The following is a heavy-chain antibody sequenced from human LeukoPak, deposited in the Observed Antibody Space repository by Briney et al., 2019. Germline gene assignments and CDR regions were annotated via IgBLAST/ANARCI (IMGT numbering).Heavy chain of an antibody. CDR2: ISGSGGST. CDR1: GFTFCSYA. V-gene: IGHV3-23*01. Sequence: TGGTLRLSCAASGFTFCSYAMSWVRQAPGKGLEWVSAISGSGGSTYYADSVKGRFTISRDNAKNTLYLQMNSLRAEDTAVYYCAKNGIFTGLDVWGKGTTVTVSS. J-gene: IGHJ6*04. D-gene: IGHD2/OR15-2a*01. CDR3: AKNGIFTGLDV.